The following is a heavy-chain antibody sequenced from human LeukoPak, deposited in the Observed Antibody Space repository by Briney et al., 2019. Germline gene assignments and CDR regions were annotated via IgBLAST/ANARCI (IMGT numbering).Heavy chain of an antibody. Sequence: ASVKVSCKASGYTFTGYHMHWVRQAPGQGLEWMGWINPNSGGTNYAQKFQGRVTMTRDTSISTAYMELSRLRSDDTAVYYCARGPIYGDYYYYYMDVWGKGTTVTVSS. CDR3: ARGPIYGDYYYYYMDV. V-gene: IGHV1-2*02. CDR2: INPNSGGT. CDR1: GYTFTGYH. D-gene: IGHD4-17*01. J-gene: IGHJ6*03.